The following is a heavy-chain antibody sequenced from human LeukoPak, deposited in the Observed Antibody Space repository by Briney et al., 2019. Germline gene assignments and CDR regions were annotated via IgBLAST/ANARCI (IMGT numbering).Heavy chain of an antibody. CDR2: IFYSGST. CDR3: TKPIGFGLVDM. J-gene: IGHJ3*01. Sequence: SETLSLTCTVSDSFGDYYWSWIRQPVGKGLEWIGNIFYSGSTYYSPSLKSRVTISLDTSRNQFSLRLNSVTAADTAVYYCTKPIGFGLVDMWGQGKMVTVSS. D-gene: IGHD5-24*01. V-gene: IGHV4-59*12. CDR1: DSFGDYY.